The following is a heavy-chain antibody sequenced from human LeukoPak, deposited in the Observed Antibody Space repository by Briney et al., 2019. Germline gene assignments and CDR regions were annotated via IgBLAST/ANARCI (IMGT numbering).Heavy chain of an antibody. V-gene: IGHV2-70*01. CDR1: GFSLSTSGMC. J-gene: IGHJ5*02. CDR2: IDWDDDK. D-gene: IGHD3-22*01. Sequence: SGPTLVNPTQTLTLTCTFSGFSLSTSGMCVSWIRQPPGKALEWLALIDWDDDKYYSTSLKTRLTISKDTSKNQVVLTMTNMDPVDTATYYCARTSYYYDISGRTNWFDPWGQGTLVTVSS. CDR3: ARTSYYYDISGRTNWFDP.